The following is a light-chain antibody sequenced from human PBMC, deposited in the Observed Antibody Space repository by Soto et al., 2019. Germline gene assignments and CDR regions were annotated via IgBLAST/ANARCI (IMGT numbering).Light chain of an antibody. V-gene: IGKV3-20*01. CDR3: QQYHTSPLT. Sequence: EIVLTQSPGTLSLSPGERATLSCRASQSVSRSHLAWFQQKPGQAPRLLIYGASNRATGIPDRVSGSGSGTDFTLTINRLEPEDFAVYYCQQYHTSPLTFGGGTKVDI. J-gene: IGKJ4*01. CDR2: GAS. CDR1: QSVSRSH.